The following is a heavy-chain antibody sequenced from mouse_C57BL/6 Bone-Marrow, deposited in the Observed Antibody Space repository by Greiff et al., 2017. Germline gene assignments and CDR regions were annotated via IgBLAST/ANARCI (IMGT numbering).Heavy chain of an antibody. CDR2: ISSGGSYT. V-gene: IGHV5-6*01. CDR3: ARGGNCMDY. J-gene: IGHJ4*01. Sequence: EVMLVESGGDLVKPGGSLKLSCAASGFTFSSYGMSWVRQTPDKRLEWVATISSGGSYTYYPDSVKGRFTISRDNAKNTLYLQMSSLKSEDTAMYYCARGGNCMDYWGQGTSVTVSS. CDR1: GFTFSSYG. D-gene: IGHD4-1*01.